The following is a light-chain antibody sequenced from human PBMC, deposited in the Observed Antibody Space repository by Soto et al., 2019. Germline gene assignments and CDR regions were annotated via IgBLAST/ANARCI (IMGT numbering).Light chain of an antibody. CDR2: DAS. V-gene: IGKV3-20*01. CDR3: QQFSSYPLT. CDR1: QTVRNNY. J-gene: IGKJ4*01. Sequence: EIVLTQSPGTLSLSPGERSTLSCRASQTVRNNYLAWYQEKHGQAPRXXIYDASSRATGIPDRFSGGGSGTDLTITISRLEPEDGAVYYCQQFSSYPLTFGGGTKVDIK.